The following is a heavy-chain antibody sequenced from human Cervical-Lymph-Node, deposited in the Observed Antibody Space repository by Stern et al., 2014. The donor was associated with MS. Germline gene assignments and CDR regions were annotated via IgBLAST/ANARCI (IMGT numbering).Heavy chain of an antibody. Sequence: MQLVGSGGGVVQPGRSLRLSCATSGFTFGRHSMHWVRQVPGKGLEWVAIISYDGSSQHYADSVKGRFTISRDNSNNTLYLQMNSLRIEDTAMYYCARPAAARYFDYWGQGSQVTVSS. CDR1: GFTFGRHS. J-gene: IGHJ4*02. V-gene: IGHV3-30-3*01. D-gene: IGHD6-25*01. CDR2: ISYDGSSQ. CDR3: ARPAAARYFDY.